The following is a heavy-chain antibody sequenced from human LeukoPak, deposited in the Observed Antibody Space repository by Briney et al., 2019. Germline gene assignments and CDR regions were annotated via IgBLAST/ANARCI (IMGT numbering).Heavy chain of an antibody. J-gene: IGHJ4*02. V-gene: IGHV3-21*01. Sequence: GGSLRLSCAASGFTFSDYTMNWVRQAPGKGLEWVSSISSRSSYIYYADSVKGRFTISRDNAKNSLYLQMNSLRAEDTAVYYCARDTSRGLDYWGQGTLVTVSS. CDR1: GFTFSDYT. CDR3: ARDTSRGLDY. D-gene: IGHD3-10*01. CDR2: ISSRSSYI.